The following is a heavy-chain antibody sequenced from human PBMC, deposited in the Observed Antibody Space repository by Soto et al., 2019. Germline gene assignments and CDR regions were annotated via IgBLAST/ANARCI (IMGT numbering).Heavy chain of an antibody. CDR2: IWYDGSNK. J-gene: IGHJ5*02. Sequence: QVQLVESGGGVVQPGRSLRLSCAASGFTFSSYGMHWVRQAPGKGLEWVAVIWYDGSNKYYADSVKGRFTISRDNSKNTLYLQMNSMRAEDTAVYYCARDRGITGTTTITNWFDPWGQGTLVTVSS. CDR1: GFTFSSYG. D-gene: IGHD1-20*01. V-gene: IGHV3-33*01. CDR3: ARDRGITGTTTITNWFDP.